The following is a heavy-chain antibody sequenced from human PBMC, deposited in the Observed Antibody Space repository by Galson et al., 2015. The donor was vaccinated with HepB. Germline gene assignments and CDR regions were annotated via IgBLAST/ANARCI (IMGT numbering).Heavy chain of an antibody. CDR2: IHNDGETT. CDR3: AKAAGGSHRSYYFDY. Sequence: SLRLSCAASGFTFSCCAMTWVRQTPGKGLEWISLIHNDGETTQHADSVKGRFSISRDNSKNEVSLQMNSLRAEDTAVYFCAKAAGGSHRSYYFDYWDQGTTVTVSS. CDR1: GFTFSCCA. V-gene: IGHV3-23*01. J-gene: IGHJ4*02. D-gene: IGHD3-16*02.